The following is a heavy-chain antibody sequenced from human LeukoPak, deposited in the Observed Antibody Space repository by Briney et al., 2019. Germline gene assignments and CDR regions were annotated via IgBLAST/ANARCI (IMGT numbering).Heavy chain of an antibody. D-gene: IGHD6-6*01. CDR2: IIPIFGTA. J-gene: IGHJ6*03. CDR3: ARAIAARPGYYYYYMDV. V-gene: IGHV1-69*01. CDR1: GGTFSSYA. Sequence: SVKVSCKASGGTFSSYAISWVRQAHGQGLEWMGGIIPIFGTANYAQKFQGRVTITADESTSTAYMELSSLRSEDTAVYYCARAIAARPGYYYYYMDVWGKGSMVTVSS.